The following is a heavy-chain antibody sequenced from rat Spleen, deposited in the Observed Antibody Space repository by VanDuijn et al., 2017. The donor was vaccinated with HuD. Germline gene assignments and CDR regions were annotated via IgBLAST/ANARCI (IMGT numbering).Heavy chain of an antibody. CDR3: ARHPDYSNYFDY. J-gene: IGHJ2*01. V-gene: IGHV5S23*01. CDR2: ISPSGGST. D-gene: IGHD1-1*01. CDR1: GFTFSSFP. Sequence: EVQLVESGGGLIQPGRSLKLSCAASGFTFSSFPMAWVRQAPTKGLEWVASISPSGGSTYYRDSVKGRFTVSRDNAKSTLHLQMDSLRSEDTATYYCARHPDYSNYFDYWGQGVMVTVSS.